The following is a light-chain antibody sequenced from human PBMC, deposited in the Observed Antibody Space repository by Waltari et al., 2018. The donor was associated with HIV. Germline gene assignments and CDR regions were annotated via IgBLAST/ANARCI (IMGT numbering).Light chain of an antibody. Sequence: QSALTQPASVSESPGQSITISCSGTSSDLGSYNLVSWYQQHPGKAPKLIIYDVNKPPSGVSNRFSGSKSGNTASLTISGLQAEDEADYYCSSYAGASGGVFGGGTKLTVL. V-gene: IGLV2-23*02. J-gene: IGLJ2*01. CDR2: DVN. CDR1: SSDLGSYNL. CDR3: SSYAGASGGV.